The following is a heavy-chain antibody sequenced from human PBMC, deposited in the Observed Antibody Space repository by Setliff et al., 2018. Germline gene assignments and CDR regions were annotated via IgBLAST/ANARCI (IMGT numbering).Heavy chain of an antibody. D-gene: IGHD3-10*01. J-gene: IGHJ5*02. CDR1: GFTFSSYA. Sequence: GGSLRLSCAASGFTFSSYAMSWVRQAPRKGLEWVSAISGSGGSTYYADSVKGRFTISRDNSKNTLYLQMNSLRAEDTAVYYCAKNGFGVVALGVNNWFDPWAREPWSPSPQ. CDR3: AKNGFGVVALGVNNWFDP. V-gene: IGHV3-23*01. CDR2: ISGSGGST.